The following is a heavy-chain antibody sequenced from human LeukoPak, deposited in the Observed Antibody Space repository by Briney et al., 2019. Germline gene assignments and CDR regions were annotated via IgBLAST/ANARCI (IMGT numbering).Heavy chain of an antibody. CDR3: ARGGRGSYFHAFDI. J-gene: IGHJ3*02. Sequence: GGSLRLSCAASGFTFSSYAMHWVRQAPGKGLEWVSSISSSSSYIYYADSVKGRFTISRDNAKNSLYLQMNSLRAEDTAVYYCARGGRGSYFHAFDIWGQGTMVTVSS. V-gene: IGHV3-21*01. CDR1: GFTFSSYA. D-gene: IGHD1-26*01. CDR2: ISSSSSYI.